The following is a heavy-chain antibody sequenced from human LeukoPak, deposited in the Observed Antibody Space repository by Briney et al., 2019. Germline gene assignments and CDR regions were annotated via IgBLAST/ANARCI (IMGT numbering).Heavy chain of an antibody. V-gene: IGHV1-2*02. D-gene: IGHD2-2*01. CDR3: ARQGSVAMPFDY. J-gene: IGHJ4*02. Sequence: ASVKVSCKASGYTFTGYYMHWVRQAPGQGLEWMGWINPNSGGTNYAQKFQGRVTMTRDTSISTAYMELSRLRFDDTAVYYCARQGSVAMPFDYWGQGTLVTVSS. CDR2: INPNSGGT. CDR1: GYTFTGYY.